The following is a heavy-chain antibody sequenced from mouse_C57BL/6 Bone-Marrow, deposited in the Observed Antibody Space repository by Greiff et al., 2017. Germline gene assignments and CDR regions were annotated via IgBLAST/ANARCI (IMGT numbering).Heavy chain of an antibody. Sequence: VQLQQSGAELARPGASVKMSCKASGYTFTSYGISWVKQRPGQGLEWIGEIYPSSGNTYYNEKFKGKATLTADKSSSTAYMELRSLTSEDSAVYFCARGVVVSTRYYAMDHCCQGTSVTVSA. J-gene: IGHJ4*01. CDR2: IYPSSGNT. CDR1: GYTFTSYG. V-gene: IGHV1-81*01. D-gene: IGHD1-1*01. CDR3: ARGVVVSTRYYAMDH.